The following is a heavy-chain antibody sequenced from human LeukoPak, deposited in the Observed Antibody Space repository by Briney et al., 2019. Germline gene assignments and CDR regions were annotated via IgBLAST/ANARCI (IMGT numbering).Heavy chain of an antibody. D-gene: IGHD2-15*01. CDR1: GFTFGTFA. J-gene: IGHJ3*02. CDR2: MSCDGSNK. CDR3: AGGHGGIVVVVRDAFDI. Sequence: PGGSLRLSCAASGFTFGTFAMHWVRQAPGKGLEWVAVMSCDGSNKYYADSVKGRFTISSDNSKNTLYLQMNSLRSEDTAVYYCAGGHGGIVVVVRDAFDIWGQGTMVIVSS. V-gene: IGHV3-30-3*01.